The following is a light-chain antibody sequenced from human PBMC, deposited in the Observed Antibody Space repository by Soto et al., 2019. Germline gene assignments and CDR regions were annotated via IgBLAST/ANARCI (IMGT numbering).Light chain of an antibody. V-gene: IGKV1-12*01. J-gene: IGKJ4*01. CDR3: QQATIFPLT. CDR2: GAS. CDR1: QAFSNL. Sequence: DIQMTQSPSSVSASVGDRVIITCRASQAFSNLLAWYQQKPGKAPKLLIYGASTLQGGVPSRFSGSESGTDFTLTISILQPEDSATYYCQQATIFPLTFGGGTEVEIK.